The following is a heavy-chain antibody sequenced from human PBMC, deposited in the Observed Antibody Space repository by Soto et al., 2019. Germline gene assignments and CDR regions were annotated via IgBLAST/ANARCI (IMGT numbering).Heavy chain of an antibody. V-gene: IGHV3-15*01. Sequence: EVQLVESGGGLVKPGGSLRLSCAASGFTFSNAWMSWVRQAPGKGLEWVGRIKSKTDGGTTDYAAPVKGRFTISRDDSKNTLYLQMNSLKTEDTAVYYRTTVPRYFDWLPSYFDYWGQGTLVTVSS. J-gene: IGHJ4*02. D-gene: IGHD3-9*01. CDR1: GFTFSNAW. CDR3: TTVPRYFDWLPSYFDY. CDR2: IKSKTDGGTT.